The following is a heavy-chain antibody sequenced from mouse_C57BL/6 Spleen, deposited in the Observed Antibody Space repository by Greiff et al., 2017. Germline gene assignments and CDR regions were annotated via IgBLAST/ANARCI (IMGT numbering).Heavy chain of an antibody. CDR1: GYSFTGYY. J-gene: IGHJ3*01. D-gene: IGHD2-3*01. Sequence: EVQLQQSGPELVKPGASVKISCTASGYSFTGYYMNWVKQSPEKSLEWIGEINPSTGGTTYNQKFKAKATLTVDKSSSTAYMQLKSLTSEDSAVYYCARCYDDGYPFAYWGQGTLVTVSA. CDR3: ARCYDDGYPFAY. CDR2: INPSTGGT. V-gene: IGHV1-42*01.